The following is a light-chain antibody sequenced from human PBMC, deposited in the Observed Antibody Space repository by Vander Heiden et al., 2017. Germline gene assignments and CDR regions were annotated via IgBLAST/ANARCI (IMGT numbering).Light chain of an antibody. Sequence: DIQMTKSLSSVSASVGDRVTITCRASHGISTYLVWYQQNPGKAPKLLIYGASSLPSGVPSRFSGSGSGTDFTLTISSLQPEDFATFYCQQANSLPLTFGGGTTVEI. V-gene: IGKV1D-12*01. J-gene: IGKJ4*01. CDR1: HGISTY. CDR2: GAS. CDR3: QQANSLPLT.